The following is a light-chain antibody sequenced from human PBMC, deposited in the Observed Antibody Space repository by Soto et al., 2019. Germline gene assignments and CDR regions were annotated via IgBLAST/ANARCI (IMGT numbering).Light chain of an antibody. CDR1: QSISSY. CDR3: QQSYSTPPVT. J-gene: IGKJ5*01. V-gene: IGKV1-39*01. Sequence: DIQLTQSPSSLSASVRDRVTITCRASQSISSYLNWYQQKPGKAPKLLIYAASSLQSGVPSRFSGSGSGTDFTLTISSLHPEDFATYYCQQSYSTPPVTFGQGTRLEIK. CDR2: AAS.